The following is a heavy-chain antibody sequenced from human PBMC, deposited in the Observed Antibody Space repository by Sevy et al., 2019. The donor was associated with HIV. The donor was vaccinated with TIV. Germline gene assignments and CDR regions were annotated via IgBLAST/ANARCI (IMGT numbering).Heavy chain of an antibody. V-gene: IGHV1-3*01. Sequence: APVKVSCKASGYTFTGYAIHWVRQAPGQRLEWMGWMNADNGNTKYSQKFQERVNFTRDTSANTAYMELSSLRSEDTATYYCARGPAWFGAYGLDVWGLGTTVTVSS. D-gene: IGHD3-10*01. CDR2: MNADNGNT. CDR1: GYTFTGYA. J-gene: IGHJ6*02. CDR3: ARGPAWFGAYGLDV.